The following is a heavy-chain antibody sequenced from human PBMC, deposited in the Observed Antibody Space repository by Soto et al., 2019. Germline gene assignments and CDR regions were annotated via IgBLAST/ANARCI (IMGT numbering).Heavy chain of an antibody. CDR2: INHSGST. CDR3: ARGKDAHFDY. Sequence: QVQLQQWGAGLLKPSETLSLTCAVYGGSFSGYYWSWIRQPPGKGLEWIGEINHSGSTNYNPSLKSRVTISVDTSKNQFSLKLSSVTAADTAVYYCARGKDAHFDYWGQGTLVTVSS. V-gene: IGHV4-34*01. J-gene: IGHJ4*02. CDR1: GGSFSGYY.